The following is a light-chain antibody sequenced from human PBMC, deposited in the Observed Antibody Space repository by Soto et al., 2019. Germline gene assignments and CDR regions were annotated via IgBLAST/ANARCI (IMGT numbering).Light chain of an antibody. CDR2: DAS. Sequence: EIVLTQSPATLSLSPGERATLSCRSSQSVSLSLAWYQQKPGQAPRLLIYDASNRASGFPARFSGSGCGTEFTLTISSLEPEDFSVYYCQERTGWPPWTFGQGTKGDIK. CDR1: QSVSLS. V-gene: IGKV3-11*01. CDR3: QERTGWPPWT. J-gene: IGKJ1*01.